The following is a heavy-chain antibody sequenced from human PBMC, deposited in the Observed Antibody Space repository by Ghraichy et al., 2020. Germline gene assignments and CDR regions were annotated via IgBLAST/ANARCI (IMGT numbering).Heavy chain of an antibody. J-gene: IGHJ4*02. CDR2: IYHSGST. V-gene: IGHV4-4*02. CDR1: GGSISSSNW. Sequence: SETLSLTCAVSGGSISSSNWWSWVRQPPGKGLEWTGEIYHSGSTNYNPSLKSRVTISVDKSKNQFSLKLSSVTAADTAVYYCARSYSSGWLYFDYWGQGTLVTVSS. D-gene: IGHD6-19*01. CDR3: ARSYSSGWLYFDY.